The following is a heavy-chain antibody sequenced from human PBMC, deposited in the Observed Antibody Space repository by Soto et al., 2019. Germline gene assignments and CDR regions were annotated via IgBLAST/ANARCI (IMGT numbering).Heavy chain of an antibody. V-gene: IGHV4-39*01. CDR3: AREVADIVVVVAVFADYMDV. J-gene: IGHJ6*03. CDR1: GGSISSSSYY. D-gene: IGHD2-15*01. Sequence: SETLSLTCTVSGGSISSSSYYWGWIRQPPGKGLEWIGSIYYSGSTYYNPSLKSRVTISVDTSKNQFSLKLSSVTAADTAVYYCAREVADIVVVVAVFADYMDVWGKGTTVTVSS. CDR2: IYYSGST.